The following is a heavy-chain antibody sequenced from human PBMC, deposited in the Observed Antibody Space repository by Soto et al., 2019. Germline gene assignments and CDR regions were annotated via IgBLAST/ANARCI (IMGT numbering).Heavy chain of an antibody. CDR2: IIPVFGTA. Sequence: QVQLVQSGAGLKRLGPWGKVSAPPPEGPSTAMVKAGGGRPLGKGLGGRGGIIPVFGTATYAQNFQGRLTITADESTRTAYMELSSLRSEDTAVYYCARSHSVLGYFYYGMDVWGQGTTVTVSS. CDR1: EGPSTAMV. CDR3: ARSHSVLGYFYYGMDV. V-gene: IGHV1-69*01. J-gene: IGHJ6*02. D-gene: IGHD4-4*01.